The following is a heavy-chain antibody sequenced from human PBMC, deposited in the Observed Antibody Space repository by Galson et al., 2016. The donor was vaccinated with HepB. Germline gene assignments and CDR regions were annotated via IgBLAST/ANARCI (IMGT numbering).Heavy chain of an antibody. D-gene: IGHD5-24*01. Sequence: SVKVSCKASGGTFSSFAISWVRQAPGHGPEWMGGIIPMFGTPNYAQNFQGRVTITADESTSTAYMELSSLTSEDTAVYYCARDVWDGYSPWALGYWGQGSLVTVSS. J-gene: IGHJ4*02. CDR2: IIPMFGTP. V-gene: IGHV1-69*13. CDR3: ARDVWDGYSPWALGY. CDR1: GGTFSSFA.